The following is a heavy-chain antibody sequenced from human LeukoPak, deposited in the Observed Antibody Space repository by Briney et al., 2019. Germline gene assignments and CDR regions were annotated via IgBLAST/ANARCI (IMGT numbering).Heavy chain of an antibody. D-gene: IGHD1-26*01. V-gene: IGHV3-33*01. J-gene: IGHJ4*02. CDR1: GFTFSSYG. Sequence: GGSLRLSCAASGFTFSSYGMHWVRQAPGKGLEWVAVIWYDGSNKYYADSVKGRFTISRDNSKNTLYLQMNSLRAEDTAVYYCARESSGSYTLDYWGQGTLVTVSS. CDR3: ARESSGSYTLDY. CDR2: IWYDGSNK.